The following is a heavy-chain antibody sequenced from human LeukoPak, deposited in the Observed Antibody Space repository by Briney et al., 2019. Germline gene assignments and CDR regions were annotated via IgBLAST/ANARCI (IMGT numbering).Heavy chain of an antibody. V-gene: IGHV1-69*13. D-gene: IGHD3-9*01. Sequence: SVKVSCKASGYTFTGYYMHWVRQAPGQGLEWMGGIIPIFGTANYAQKFQGRVTITADESTSTAHMELSSLRSEDTAVYYCARATGDYFDWLFQEAFDIWGQGTMVTVSS. CDR3: ARATGDYFDWLFQEAFDI. J-gene: IGHJ3*02. CDR2: IIPIFGTA. CDR1: GYTFTGYY.